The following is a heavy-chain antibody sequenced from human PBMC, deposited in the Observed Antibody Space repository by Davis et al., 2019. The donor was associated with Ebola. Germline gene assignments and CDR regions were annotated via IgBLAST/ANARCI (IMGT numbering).Heavy chain of an antibody. CDR3: ARESGSHDY. CDR1: GFILSNYW. J-gene: IGHJ4*02. Sequence: GESPKIPCSAPGFILSNYWMHWVRQAPGKGLVWVSRINSDGSSTTYADSAKGRFTISRDNAKNTLYLQMNSLRVEDTAIYYCARESGSHDYWGQGTLVTVSS. D-gene: IGHD1-26*01. CDR2: INSDGSST. V-gene: IGHV3-74*01.